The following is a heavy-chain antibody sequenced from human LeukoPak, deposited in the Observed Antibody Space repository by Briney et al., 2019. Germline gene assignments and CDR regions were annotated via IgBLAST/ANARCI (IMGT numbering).Heavy chain of an antibody. V-gene: IGHV1-18*01. Sequence: ASVKVSCKASGYTFTSYGISWVRQAPGQGLEWMGWISAYNGNTNYAQKLQGRVTMTTDTSTSTAYMELRSLRSDDTAVYYCARGITMVRGVIITGGGWFDPWGQGTLVTVSS. CDR3: ARGITMVRGVIITGGGWFDP. CDR2: ISAYNGNT. J-gene: IGHJ5*02. CDR1: GYTFTSYG. D-gene: IGHD3-10*01.